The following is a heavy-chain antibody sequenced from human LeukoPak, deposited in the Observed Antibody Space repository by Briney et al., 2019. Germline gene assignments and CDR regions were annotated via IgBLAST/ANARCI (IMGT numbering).Heavy chain of an antibody. Sequence: ASVKVSCKASGYTFTSYVISWVRQAPGQGLEWMGWISAYNGNTKYAQKLQGRVTMTTDTSTSTAYMELRSLRSDDTAVYYCARDFRNHGGSYPHQSGAFDIWGQGTMVTVSS. J-gene: IGHJ3*02. CDR1: GYTFTSYV. CDR3: ARDFRNHGGSYPHQSGAFDI. D-gene: IGHD1-26*01. CDR2: ISAYNGNT. V-gene: IGHV1-18*01.